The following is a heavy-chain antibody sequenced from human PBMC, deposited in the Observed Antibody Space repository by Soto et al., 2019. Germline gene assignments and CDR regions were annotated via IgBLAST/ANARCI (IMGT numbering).Heavy chain of an antibody. V-gene: IGHV3-30-3*01. J-gene: IGHJ3*02. CDR1: GFTFSSYA. Sequence: QVQLVESGGGVVQPGRSLRLSCAASGFTFSSYAMHRVRQAPGKGLEWVAVISYDGSNKYYADSVKGRFTISRDNSKNTRYRPMNSLRAEDTAVYYCARGAYYYYSSGYSGACDIWGQGTMVTVSS. D-gene: IGHD3-22*01. CDR2: ISYDGSNK. CDR3: ARGAYYYYSSGYSGACDI.